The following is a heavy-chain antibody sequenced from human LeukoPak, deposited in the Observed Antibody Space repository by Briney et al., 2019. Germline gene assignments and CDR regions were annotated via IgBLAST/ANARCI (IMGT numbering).Heavy chain of an antibody. CDR2: ISSSGSTI. CDR1: GFTFNGYG. CDR3: AELGITMIGGV. Sequence: GGSLRLSCAASGFTFNGYGMSWVRQAPGKGLEWVSYISSSGSTIYYADSVKGRFTISRDNAKNSLYLQMNSLRAGDTAVYYCAELGITMIGGVWGKGTTVTISS. D-gene: IGHD3-10*02. J-gene: IGHJ6*04. V-gene: IGHV3-48*04.